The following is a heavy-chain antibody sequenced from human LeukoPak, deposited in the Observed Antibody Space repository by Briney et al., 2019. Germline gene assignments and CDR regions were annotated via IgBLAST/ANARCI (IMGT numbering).Heavy chain of an antibody. CDR1: GFTFSSYS. J-gene: IGHJ6*03. D-gene: IGHD2-2*01. V-gene: IGHV3-48*01. Sequence: GGSLRLSCAASGFTFSSYSMNWVRQAPGKGLEWVSYISSSSSAIYYADSVKGRFTISRDNAKNSLYLQMNSLRAEDTAVYYCARSAPEVYCSSTSCYLPQNYYYYYMDVWGKGTTVTVSS. CDR3: ARSAPEVYCSSTSCYLPQNYYYYYMDV. CDR2: ISSSSSAI.